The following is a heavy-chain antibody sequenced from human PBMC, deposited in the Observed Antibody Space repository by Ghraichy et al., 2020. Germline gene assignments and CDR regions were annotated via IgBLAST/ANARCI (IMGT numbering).Heavy chain of an antibody. D-gene: IGHD2-2*01. CDR1: GGSINSRSYY. CDR2: VSYSGST. Sequence: SETLSLTCTVSGGSINSRSYYWGWIRQPPGKGLEWIGSVSYSGSTYYNPSLRSRVTISVDTSKNQFSLMLRSVTAADTAVYYCATTKGYCATTSCSYYNGMDVWGQGTTVTVSS. CDR3: ATTKGYCATTSCSYYNGMDV. V-gene: IGHV4-39*01. J-gene: IGHJ6*02.